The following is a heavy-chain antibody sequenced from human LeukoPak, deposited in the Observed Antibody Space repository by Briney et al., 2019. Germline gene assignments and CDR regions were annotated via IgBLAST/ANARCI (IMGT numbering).Heavy chain of an antibody. CDR2: IYPDDSDT. CDR1: GYNFTSYW. V-gene: IGHV5-51*01. CDR3: ASNSIIGTPHAFDI. Sequence: PGESLKISCKGSGYNFTSYWITWVRQMPGEGLEWMGIIYPDDSDTKYSPSFQGQVTISADKSISTAYLQWNSLKASDTAMYYCASNSIIGTPHAFDIWGQGTMVTVSS. D-gene: IGHD1-20*01. J-gene: IGHJ3*02.